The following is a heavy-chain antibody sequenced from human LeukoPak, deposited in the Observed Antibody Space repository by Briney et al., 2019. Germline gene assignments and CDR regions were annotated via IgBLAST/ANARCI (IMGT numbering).Heavy chain of an antibody. V-gene: IGHV1-2*02. CDR2: INPSSGGT. CDR3: ARGGCSSISCEGDY. D-gene: IGHD2-2*01. CDR1: GYTFTCYY. Sequence: GASVKVSCKASGYTFTCYYIHWVRQAPGQGLEWMGWINPSSGGTNYAQKFQGRVTMTRDTSTSTVYMDLYSLRSEDTAVYYCARGGCSSISCEGDYWGQGTLVTVSS. J-gene: IGHJ4*02.